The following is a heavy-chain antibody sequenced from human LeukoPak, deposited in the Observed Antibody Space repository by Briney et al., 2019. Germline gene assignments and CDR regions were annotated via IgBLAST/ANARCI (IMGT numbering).Heavy chain of an antibody. J-gene: IGHJ4*02. CDR1: GFTFGDYA. V-gene: IGHV3-48*03. CDR2: ISGSGTSI. CDR3: ARETYYGSGSYSDFALDY. Sequence: GRSLRLSCTASGFTFGDYAMIWVRQAPGRGLEWVSYISGSGTSIYHANSVKGRFTIARDNAKNSVSMQMNSLRAEDTAVYYCARETYYGSGSYSDFALDYWGQGTLVTVSS. D-gene: IGHD3-10*01.